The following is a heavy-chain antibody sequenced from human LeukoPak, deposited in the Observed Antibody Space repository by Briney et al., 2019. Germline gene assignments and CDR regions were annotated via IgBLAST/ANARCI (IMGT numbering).Heavy chain of an antibody. CDR2: VWYDGINK. CDR3: ARGQQLAGTAFEY. Sequence: GGSLRLPCAASGFTFSSYGIHWVRQAPGKGLEWVAVVWYDGINKYYADSVKGRFTISRDSSKNTVYLQMNSLRDEDTAVYYCARGQQLAGTAFEYWGQGTLVTVSS. J-gene: IGHJ4*02. V-gene: IGHV3-33*01. CDR1: GFTFSSYG. D-gene: IGHD6-13*01.